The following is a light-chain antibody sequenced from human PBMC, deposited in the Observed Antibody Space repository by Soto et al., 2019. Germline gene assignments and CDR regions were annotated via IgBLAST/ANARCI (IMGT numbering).Light chain of an antibody. CDR1: QSVGSD. CDR2: DSS. J-gene: IGKJ5*01. Sequence: EIVLTQSPATLSLSPGERATLSCRASQSVGSDLAWYQQKPGQAPRLIIYDSSKRATGIPGRFSGIGSGADFTLTITSLVPEDFAVYYCQQRSSWPLSFGQGTRREIK. CDR3: QQRSSWPLS. V-gene: IGKV3-11*01.